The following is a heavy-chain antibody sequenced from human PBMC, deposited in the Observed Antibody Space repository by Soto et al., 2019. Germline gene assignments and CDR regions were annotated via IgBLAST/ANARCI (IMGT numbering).Heavy chain of an antibody. Sequence: ASVKVSCKASGYTFTNYYMHWVRQAPGQGLEWMGVIHDSGATPNYAQKLQGRVTMARDTSTSTVYVELSSLTSEDTAVYYCAGGKTDLDTLESMDYWGQGTLVTVSS. CDR3: AGGKTDLDTLESMDY. V-gene: IGHV1-46*01. J-gene: IGHJ4*01. CDR2: IHDSGATP. D-gene: IGHD2-8*01. CDR1: GYTFTNYY.